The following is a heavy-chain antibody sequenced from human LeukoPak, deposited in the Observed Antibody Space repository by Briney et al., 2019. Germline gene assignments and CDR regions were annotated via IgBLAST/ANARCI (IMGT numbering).Heavy chain of an antibody. J-gene: IGHJ4*02. V-gene: IGHV3-7*04. CDR2: IKRDGSEK. CDR3: ARGGFRYCSSTCYIESPDY. CDR1: GFTFSNYW. Sequence: PGGPLRLSCAASGFTFSNYWMSWVRQAPGKGLEWVANIKRDGSEKYYVDSVKGRFTISRDNAKYSLYLQMNSLRAEDTAVYYCARGGFRYCSSTCYIESPDYWGQGTLVTVSS. D-gene: IGHD2-2*01.